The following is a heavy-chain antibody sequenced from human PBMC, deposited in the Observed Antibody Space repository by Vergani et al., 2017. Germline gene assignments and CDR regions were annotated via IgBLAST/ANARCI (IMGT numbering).Heavy chain of an antibody. CDR3: ARPVRGYYYMDV. Sequence: QVQLQESGPGLVKPSETLSLTCTVSGGSISSYYWSWIRQPPGKGLEWVGYIYYSGSTNYHPSLTSRVTISVDTSKNQFSLKLSSVTAADTAVYYCARPVRGYYYMDVGGKGTAVTVSS. V-gene: IGHV4-59*01. CDR2: IYYSGST. CDR1: GGSISSYY. J-gene: IGHJ6*03. D-gene: IGHD2-2*01.